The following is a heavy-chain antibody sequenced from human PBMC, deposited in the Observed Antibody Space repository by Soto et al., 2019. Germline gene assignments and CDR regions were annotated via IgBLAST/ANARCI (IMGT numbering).Heavy chain of an antibody. D-gene: IGHD3-22*01. J-gene: IGHJ4*02. Sequence: EVQLLESGGGLVQPGGSLRLACAASGFTFSSYAMSWVRQAPGKGLEWVSAISGSGGSTYYADSVKGRFTISRDNSKNTLYLQMNSLRAEDTAVYYCAKRSSSGRYVDYWGQGTLVTVSS. CDR2: ISGSGGST. CDR1: GFTFSSYA. V-gene: IGHV3-23*01. CDR3: AKRSSSGRYVDY.